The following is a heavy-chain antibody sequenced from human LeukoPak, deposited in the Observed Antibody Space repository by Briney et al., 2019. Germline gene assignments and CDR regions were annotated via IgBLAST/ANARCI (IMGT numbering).Heavy chain of an antibody. D-gene: IGHD3-22*01. V-gene: IGHV1-18*01. CDR2: ISAYNGNT. Sequence: ASVTVSCTASGYTFTSYGISWVRQAPGQGLEWMGWISAYNGNTNYAQKLQGRVTMTTDTSTSTAYMELRSLRSDDTAVYYCARDRYYYDSSGYTTFDYWGQGTLVTVSS. CDR3: ARDRYYYDSSGYTTFDY. J-gene: IGHJ4*02. CDR1: GYTFTSYG.